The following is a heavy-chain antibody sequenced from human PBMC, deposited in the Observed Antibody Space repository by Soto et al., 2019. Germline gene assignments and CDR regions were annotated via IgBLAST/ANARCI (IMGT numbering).Heavy chain of an antibody. CDR3: ARDEENKWNEGGWFDP. D-gene: IGHD1-1*01. CDR1: GYTFTSYG. Sequence: ASVKVSCKASGYTFTSYGISWVRQASGQGLEWMGWISAYNGNTKYAQKLQGRVTMTTDTSTSTAYMELRSLRSDDTAVYYCARDEENKWNEGGWFDPWGQGTLVTVP. J-gene: IGHJ5*02. V-gene: IGHV1-18*01. CDR2: ISAYNGNT.